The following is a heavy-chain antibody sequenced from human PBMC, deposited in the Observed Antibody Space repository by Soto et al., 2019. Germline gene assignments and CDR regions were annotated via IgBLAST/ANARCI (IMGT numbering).Heavy chain of an antibody. V-gene: IGHV4-34*01. CDR3: ARGCLYGSGSYYKV. J-gene: IGHJ4*02. Sequence: PSETLSLTCAVYGGSFSGYYWSWIRQPPGKGLEWIGEINHSGSTNYSPSLKSRVTISVDTSKNQFSLKLSSVTAADTAVYYCARGCLYGSGSYYKVWGQGTLVTVSS. CDR1: GGSFSGYY. CDR2: INHSGST. D-gene: IGHD3-10*01.